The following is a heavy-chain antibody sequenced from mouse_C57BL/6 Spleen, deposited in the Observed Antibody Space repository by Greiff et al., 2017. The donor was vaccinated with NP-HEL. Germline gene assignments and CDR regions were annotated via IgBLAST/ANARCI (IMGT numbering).Heavy chain of an antibody. Sequence: DVKLVESGGGLVKPGGSLKLSCAASGFTFSDYGMHWVRQAPEKGLEWVAYISSGSSTIYYADTVKGRFTISRDNAKNTLFLQMTSLRSEDTAMYYCARWGSTMVYFDYWGQGTTLTVSS. CDR1: GFTFSDYG. D-gene: IGHD2-1*01. CDR3: ARWGSTMVYFDY. V-gene: IGHV5-17*01. CDR2: ISSGSSTI. J-gene: IGHJ2*01.